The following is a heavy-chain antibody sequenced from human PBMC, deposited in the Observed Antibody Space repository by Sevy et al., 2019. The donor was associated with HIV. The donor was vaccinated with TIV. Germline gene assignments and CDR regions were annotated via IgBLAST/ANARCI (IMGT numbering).Heavy chain of an antibody. CDR2: IYPGDSDT. J-gene: IGHJ4*02. CDR1: GYSFTSYW. V-gene: IGHV5-51*01. Sequence: GESLKISCKGSGYSFTSYWIGWVRQMPGKGLEWMGIIYPGDSDTGYSPSFQGQVTISADKSISTAYLQWSSLKASDTAMYYCARRGSYCGGDCLWYFDYWGQGTLVTVSS. D-gene: IGHD2-21*02. CDR3: ARRGSYCGGDCLWYFDY.